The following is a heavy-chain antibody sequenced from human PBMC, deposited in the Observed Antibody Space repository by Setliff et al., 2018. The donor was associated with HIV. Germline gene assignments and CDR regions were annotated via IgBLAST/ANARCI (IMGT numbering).Heavy chain of an antibody. V-gene: IGHV4-59*11. CDR1: GDSINGRW. D-gene: IGHD3-3*01. CDR3: ARRLQFLEFLHGVGGLDV. J-gene: IGHJ6*02. Sequence: SETLSLTCTVSGDSINGRWLGWIRQPPGKGLEWTGNIHYSGFANYNPSLKSRVTTSVDTSKNQLYLRLTSVTAADTAVYYCARRLQFLEFLHGVGGLDVWGQGTTVTVSS. CDR2: IHYSGFA.